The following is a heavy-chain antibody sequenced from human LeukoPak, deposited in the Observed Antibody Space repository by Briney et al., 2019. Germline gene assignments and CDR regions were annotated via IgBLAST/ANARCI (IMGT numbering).Heavy chain of an antibody. D-gene: IGHD2-2*01. CDR3: ARASRYCSSTSCIGGWFDP. CDR1: GYTLSELS. J-gene: IGHJ5*02. Sequence: GASVKVSCKGSGYTLSELSMHWVRQAPGKGLEWMGAFDPEDGETMYAQRFQGRFTMTRDTSTSTVYMELSSLRSEDTAVYYCARASRYCSSTSCIGGWFDPWGQGTLVTVSS. CDR2: FDPEDGET. V-gene: IGHV1-24*01.